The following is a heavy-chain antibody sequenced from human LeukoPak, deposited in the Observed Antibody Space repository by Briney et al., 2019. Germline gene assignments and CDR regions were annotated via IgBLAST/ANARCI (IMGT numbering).Heavy chain of an antibody. CDR3: ATNNQNNYGWMALRSYYMDV. V-gene: IGHV1-24*01. CDR2: FDPEDGET. Sequence: ASVKVACKVSGYTLTELSMHWVRQAPGKGLEWMGGFDPEDGETIYAQKFQGRVTMTEDTSTDTAYMELSSLRSEDTAVYSCATNNQNNYGWMALRSYYMDVWGKGTMVTVSS. J-gene: IGHJ6*03. CDR1: GYTLTELS. D-gene: IGHD5-18*01.